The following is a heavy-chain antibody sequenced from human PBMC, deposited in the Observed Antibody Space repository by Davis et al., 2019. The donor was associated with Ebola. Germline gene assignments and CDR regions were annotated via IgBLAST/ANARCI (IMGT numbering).Heavy chain of an antibody. CDR1: GFTFSSYW. J-gene: IGHJ4*02. CDR2: INQHGSET. V-gene: IGHV3-7*03. CDR3: ARDMAGTSDWSKVIDY. Sequence: GGSLRLSCAASGFTFSSYWMSWVRQAPGKGLEWVANINQHGSETYYVESVKGRFTISRDNAKKSLHLQMSSLTAGDTAVYYCARDMAGTSDWSKVIDYWGQGTLVTVSS. D-gene: IGHD6-19*01.